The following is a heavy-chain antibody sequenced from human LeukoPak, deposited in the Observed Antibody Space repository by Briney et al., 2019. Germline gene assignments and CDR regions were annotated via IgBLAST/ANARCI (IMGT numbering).Heavy chain of an antibody. V-gene: IGHV3-30-3*01. CDR3: ARVAFGAFDI. CDR1: GFTFSGYA. J-gene: IGHJ3*02. D-gene: IGHD3-3*01. Sequence: GGSLRLSCAASGFTFSGYAMHWVRQAPGKGLEWVAVISYDGSNKYYADSVKGRFTISRDNSKNTLYLQMNSLRAEDTAVYYCARVAFGAFDIWGQGTMVTVSS. CDR2: ISYDGSNK.